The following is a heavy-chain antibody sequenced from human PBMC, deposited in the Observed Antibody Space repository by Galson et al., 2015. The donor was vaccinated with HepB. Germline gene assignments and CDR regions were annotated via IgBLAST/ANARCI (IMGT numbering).Heavy chain of an antibody. D-gene: IGHD3-3*01. CDR2: INSDGTNT. CDR3: ARDYEQPRF. V-gene: IGHV3-74*01. Sequence: SLRLSCATSGFTFRSYWMYWVRQAPGKGLAWVSCINSDGTNTNYADSVRGRFTISRDNAKNTLYLQMNSLRAEDTAVYYCARDYEQPRFWGQGTLVTVSS. J-gene: IGHJ4*02. CDR1: GFTFRSYW.